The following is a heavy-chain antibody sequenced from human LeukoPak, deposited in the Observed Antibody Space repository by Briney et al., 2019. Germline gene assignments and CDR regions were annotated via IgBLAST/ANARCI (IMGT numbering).Heavy chain of an antibody. CDR2: IRKDGKEI. J-gene: IGHJ3*02. D-gene: IGHD3-16*02. Sequence: GGSLRLSCAASGFTFSSYAMSWVRQAPGKGLEWVANIRKDGKEIDYVDSVKGRFTISSDHAKGSINLQMSSLRVEDTAVYYCASSKRGTYRFDAYDIWGQGTMVTVSS. CDR3: ASSKRGTYRFDAYDI. CDR1: GFTFSSYA. V-gene: IGHV3-7*01.